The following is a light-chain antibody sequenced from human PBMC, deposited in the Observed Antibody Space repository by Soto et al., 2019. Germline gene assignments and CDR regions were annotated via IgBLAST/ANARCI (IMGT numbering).Light chain of an antibody. Sequence: QSALTQPASVSGSPGQSITISCAGTSADIGAFNYVSWYQHHPGKAPKLLIYDVSDWPSGVSTRFSASKSANTASLTISGLQADDEGDYYCSSYSTTSALVFGGGTQLTVL. J-gene: IGLJ2*01. CDR1: SADIGAFNY. V-gene: IGLV2-14*03. CDR3: SSYSTTSALV. CDR2: DVS.